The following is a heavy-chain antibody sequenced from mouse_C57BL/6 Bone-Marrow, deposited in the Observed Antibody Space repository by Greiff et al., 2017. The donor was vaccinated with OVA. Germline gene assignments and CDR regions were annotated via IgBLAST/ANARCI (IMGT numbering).Heavy chain of an antibody. CDR3: ARRDGRGFAY. V-gene: IGHV5-6*01. Sequence: EVQVVESGGDLVKPGGSLKLSCAASGFTFSSYGMSWVRQTPDKRLEWVATFSSGGSYTYYPDSVKGRFTISRDNAKNTLYLQVSRLKSGDTAVYYCARRDGRGFAYWGQGTLVTVSA. J-gene: IGHJ3*01. D-gene: IGHD1-1*01. CDR2: FSSGGSYT. CDR1: GFTFSSYG.